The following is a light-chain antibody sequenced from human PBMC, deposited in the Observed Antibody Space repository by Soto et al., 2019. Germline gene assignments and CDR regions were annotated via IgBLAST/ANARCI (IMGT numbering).Light chain of an antibody. J-gene: IGLJ1*01. V-gene: IGLV2-18*01. CDR3: SLYTSENTYV. Sequence: QSVLTQPRSVSGSPGQSVTLSCTGTSSDVGNYIFVSWYQQYPGKAPKLLIYEASNRPSGVPDRFSGSKSGNTASLTISGLQAADEADYYCSLYTSENTYVFGTGTKVTVL. CDR2: EAS. CDR1: SSDVGNYIF.